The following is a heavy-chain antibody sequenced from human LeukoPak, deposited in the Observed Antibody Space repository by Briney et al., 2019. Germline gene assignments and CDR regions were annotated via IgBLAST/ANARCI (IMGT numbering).Heavy chain of an antibody. V-gene: IGHV4-34*09. CDR1: GGSFSGYY. D-gene: IGHD7-27*01. CDR2: INHSGST. CDR3: ARDRASGESDDAFDI. J-gene: IGHJ3*02. Sequence: SETLSLTCAVYGGSFSGYYWSWIRQPPGKGLEWIGEINHSGSTNYNPSLRSRVTISMDMSKNQFSLKLSSVTAADTAIYYCARDRASGESDDAFDIWGQGTTVAVSS.